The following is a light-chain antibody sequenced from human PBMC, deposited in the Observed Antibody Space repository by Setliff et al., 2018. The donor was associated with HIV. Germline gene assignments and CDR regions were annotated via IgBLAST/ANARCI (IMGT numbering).Light chain of an antibody. Sequence: QSALTQPASVSGSPGQSITISCTGTSSDVGGYNYVSWYQQHPGKAPKLMISDVSNRPSGVSNRFSGSKSANTASLTISGLQAEDEADYYCSSYTSRTPLYVFGTGTKVTVL. V-gene: IGLV2-14*03. CDR2: DVS. CDR3: SSYTSRTPLYV. J-gene: IGLJ1*01. CDR1: SSDVGGYNY.